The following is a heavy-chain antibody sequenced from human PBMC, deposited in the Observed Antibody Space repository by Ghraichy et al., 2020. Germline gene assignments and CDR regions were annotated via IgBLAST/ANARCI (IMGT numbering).Heavy chain of an antibody. CDR2: ISGSGGST. V-gene: IGHV3-23*01. J-gene: IGHJ5*02. Sequence: GGSLRLSCAASGFTFSSYAMSWVRQAPGKGLEWVSAISGSGGSTYYADSVKGRFTISRDNSKNTLYLQMNSLRAEDTAVYYCAKELGGWRQLWFGERPTWGPLDPWGQGTLVTVSS. CDR1: GFTFSSYA. CDR3: AKELGGWRQLWFGERPTWGPLDP. D-gene: IGHD3-10*01.